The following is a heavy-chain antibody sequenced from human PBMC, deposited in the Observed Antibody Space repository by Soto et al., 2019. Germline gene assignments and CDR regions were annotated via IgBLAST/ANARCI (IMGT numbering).Heavy chain of an antibody. CDR1: GGSINSGDYY. D-gene: IGHD5-18*01. J-gene: IGHJ5*02. Sequence: QVQLQESGPGLVKSSQTLSLTCTVSGGSINSGDYYWSWIRQPPGKGLEWIGYIYYSGSTYYKPSLKSRLTISVDTSKNQVSLKLSSVTAADTAVYYCAIFNSYGNWFDPWGQGTLVTVSS. V-gene: IGHV4-30-4*01. CDR3: AIFNSYGNWFDP. CDR2: IYYSGST.